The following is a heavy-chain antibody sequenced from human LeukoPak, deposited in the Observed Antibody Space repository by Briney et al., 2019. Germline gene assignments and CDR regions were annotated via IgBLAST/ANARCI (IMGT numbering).Heavy chain of an antibody. CDR3: ARVGSSWPHYYFDS. V-gene: IGHV4-4*02. CDR2: IYQSGST. CDR1: GGSISSSNW. J-gene: IGHJ4*02. D-gene: IGHD6-13*01. Sequence: SETLSLTFGVSGGSISSSNWWSWVRQPPGKGLEWIGEIYQSGSTNYNPSLKSQVTISVDKSKNQFSLRLNSVTAADTAVYYCARVGSSWPHYYFDSWGRGTLVTVSS.